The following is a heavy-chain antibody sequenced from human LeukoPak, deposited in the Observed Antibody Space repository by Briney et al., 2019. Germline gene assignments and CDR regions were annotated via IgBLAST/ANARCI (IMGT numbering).Heavy chain of an antibody. D-gene: IGHD2-21*02. V-gene: IGHV3-21*01. Sequence: SSISSSSSYIYYADSVKGRFTISRDNAKNSLYLQMNSLRAEDTAVYYCARDGVVTAIRFDYWGQGTLVTVSS. J-gene: IGHJ4*02. CDR3: ARDGVVTAIRFDY. CDR2: ISSSSSYI.